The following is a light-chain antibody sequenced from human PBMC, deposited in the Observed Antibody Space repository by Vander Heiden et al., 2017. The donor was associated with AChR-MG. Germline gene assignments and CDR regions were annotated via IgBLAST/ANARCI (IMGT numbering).Light chain of an antibody. Sequence: EIALTQSQGTLSLSPGERATLSCRASQSVSSSYLAWYQQKPGQAPRLLIYGASSRATGIPDRFSGSGSGTDFTLTISRLEPEDFAVYYCQQDGSSPFTFGHGTKVDIK. CDR2: GAS. J-gene: IGKJ3*01. CDR3: QQDGSSPFT. CDR1: QSVSSSY. V-gene: IGKV3-20*01.